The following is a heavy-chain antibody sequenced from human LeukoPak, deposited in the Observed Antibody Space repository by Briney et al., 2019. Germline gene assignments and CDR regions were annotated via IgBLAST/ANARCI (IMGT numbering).Heavy chain of an antibody. V-gene: IGHV3-7*03. J-gene: IGHJ3*02. CDR3: ARQYYYDSSGYYGDAFDI. D-gene: IGHD3-22*01. CDR2: IKTDGSEK. CDR1: GFTFSNYW. Sequence: GGSLRPSCEGSGFTFSNYWMGWVRQAPGKGLQWVANIKTDGSEKYYVDSVKGRFTISRDNAKNSLYLQMNSLRAEDTAVYYCARQYYYDSSGYYGDAFDIWGQGTMVTVSS.